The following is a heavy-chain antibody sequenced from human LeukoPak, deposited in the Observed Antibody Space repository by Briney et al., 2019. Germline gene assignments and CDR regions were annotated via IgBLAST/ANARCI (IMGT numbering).Heavy chain of an antibody. J-gene: IGHJ6*03. CDR2: IRSKANSYAT. V-gene: IGHV3-73*01. Sequence: SGGSLRLSCAASGFTFSGSAMHWVRQASGKGLEWVGRIRSKANSYATAYAASVKGRFTISRDDSKNTAYLQMNSLKTEDTAVYYCTRLDIVVVPAAARYYYYMDVWGKGTTVTVSS. CDR1: GFTFSGSA. D-gene: IGHD2-2*01. CDR3: TRLDIVVVPAAARYYYYMDV.